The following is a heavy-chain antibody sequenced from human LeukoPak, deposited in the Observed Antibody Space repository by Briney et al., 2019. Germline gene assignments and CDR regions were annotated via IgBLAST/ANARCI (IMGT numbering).Heavy chain of an antibody. CDR3: ARRSHSTTALAGGAFDI. V-gene: IGHV4-59*08. J-gene: IGHJ3*02. Sequence: PSETLSLTCTVSGGSISSYYWSWIRQPPGKGLEWIGYIYYSGSNYNPSLKSRVTISVGTSKNQFSLKLSSVTAADTAVYYCARRSHSTTALAGGAFDIWGQGTMVTVSS. CDR1: GGSISSYY. D-gene: IGHD4-17*01. CDR2: IYYSGS.